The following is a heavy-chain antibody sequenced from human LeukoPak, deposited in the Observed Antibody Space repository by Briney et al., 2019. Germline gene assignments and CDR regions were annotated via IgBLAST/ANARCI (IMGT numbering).Heavy chain of an antibody. CDR3: ARGLGDHFDY. CDR1: GYTFTGNY. CDR2: INPKSGAT. V-gene: IGHV1-2*02. Sequence: ASVKVSCKASGYTFTGNYMHWVRQAPGQGLEWVGWINPKSGATNYAQKFQGRVTMTRDTSTSTVYMELSSLRSEDTAMYYCARGLGDHFDYWGQGTLVTVSS. J-gene: IGHJ4*02. D-gene: IGHD2-21*02.